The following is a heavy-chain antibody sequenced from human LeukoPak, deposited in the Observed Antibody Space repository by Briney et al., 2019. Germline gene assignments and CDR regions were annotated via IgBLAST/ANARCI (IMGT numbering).Heavy chain of an antibody. Sequence: ASVKVSCKASGYTFTSYGISWVRQAPGQGLEWMGWISAYNGNTNYAQKLQGRVTMTTDTSTSTAYMELRSLRSDDTAVYYRARDGWVEMATITYPFDYWGQGTLVTVSS. CDR1: GYTFTSYG. CDR2: ISAYNGNT. D-gene: IGHD5-24*01. J-gene: IGHJ4*02. V-gene: IGHV1-18*01. CDR3: ARDGWVEMATITYPFDY.